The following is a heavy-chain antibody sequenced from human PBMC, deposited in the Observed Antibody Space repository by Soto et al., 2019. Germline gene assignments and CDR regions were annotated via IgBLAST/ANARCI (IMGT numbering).Heavy chain of an antibody. J-gene: IGHJ4*02. CDR3: AHRGYMYGNWDHGYFDY. CDR1: GFSLTTSGVG. CDR2: IYWDDDK. D-gene: IGHD5-18*01. Sequence: QITLKESGPTRVKPTQTLALTCTFSGFSLTTSGVGVAWIRKTPGKALEWLAVIYWDDDKRYSPSLMSRLTITKDTYKNQVVLTMAKMDPVDTGTYFCAHRGYMYGNWDHGYFDYWGQGTLVPVSS. V-gene: IGHV2-5*02.